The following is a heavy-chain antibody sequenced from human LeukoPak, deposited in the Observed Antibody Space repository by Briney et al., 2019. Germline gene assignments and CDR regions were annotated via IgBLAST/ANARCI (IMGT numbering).Heavy chain of an antibody. Sequence: ASVKVSCKASGGTFSSYAISWVRQAPGQGLEWMGGIIPIFGTANYAQKFQGRVTITTDESTSIAYMELSSLRSEDTAVYYCARVLGLNYYDSSGYYDYWGQGTLVTVSS. CDR1: GGTFSSYA. CDR3: ARVLGLNYYDSSGYYDY. J-gene: IGHJ4*02. CDR2: IIPIFGTA. V-gene: IGHV1-69*05. D-gene: IGHD3-22*01.